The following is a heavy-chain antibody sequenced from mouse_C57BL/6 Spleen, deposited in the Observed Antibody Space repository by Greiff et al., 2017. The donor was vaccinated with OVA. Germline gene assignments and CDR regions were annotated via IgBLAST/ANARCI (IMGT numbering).Heavy chain of an antibody. CDR2: ISYDGST. Sequence: EVQLQQSGPGLVKPSQSLSLTCYVTGYSITSGYYWNWIRQFPGNKLEWVGYISYDGSTNYNPSLKNRTSITRDTSKNQFFLKLNSVTTEDTATYYCARYTTVVAAYYFDYWGQGTTLTVSS. CDR3: ARYTTVVAAYYFDY. J-gene: IGHJ2*01. D-gene: IGHD1-1*01. CDR1: GYSITSGYY. V-gene: IGHV3-6*01.